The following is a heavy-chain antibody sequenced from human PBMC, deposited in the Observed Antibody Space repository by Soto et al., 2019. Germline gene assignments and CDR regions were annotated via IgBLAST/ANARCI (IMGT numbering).Heavy chain of an antibody. CDR3: AKEARIFGVVIPFDY. Sequence: QVQLVESGGGVVQPGRSLRLSCAASGFTFSSYGMHWVRQAPGKGLEWVAVISYDGSNKYYADSVKGRFTISRDNSKNTLYLQMNSLRAEDTAVYYCAKEARIFGVVIPFDYWGQGTLVTVSS. V-gene: IGHV3-30*18. J-gene: IGHJ4*02. D-gene: IGHD3-3*01. CDR1: GFTFSSYG. CDR2: ISYDGSNK.